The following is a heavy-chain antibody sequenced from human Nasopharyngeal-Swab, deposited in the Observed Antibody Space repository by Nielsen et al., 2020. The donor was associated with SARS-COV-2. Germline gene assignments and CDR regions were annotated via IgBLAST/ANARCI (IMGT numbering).Heavy chain of an antibody. J-gene: IGHJ2*01. D-gene: IGHD3-22*01. CDR2: IWYDGSNK. CDR1: GFTFSSYG. Sequence: GESPKISCAASGFTFSSYGLHWVRQAPSKGLEWVAVIWYDGSNKYYADSVKGRFTISRDNSKNSLYLQMNSLRAEDTAVYYCARGLYFDSSGYYSLWGRGTLVTVSS. V-gene: IGHV3-33*01. CDR3: ARGLYFDSSGYYSL.